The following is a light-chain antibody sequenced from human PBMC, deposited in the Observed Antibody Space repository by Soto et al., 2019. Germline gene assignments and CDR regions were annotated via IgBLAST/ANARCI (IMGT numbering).Light chain of an antibody. CDR2: AAS. J-gene: IGKJ4*01. Sequence: DIQMTQSPSSVSASVEDRVTITCRASQGISSWLAWYQQKPGTAPKLLIYAASTLQSGVPSRFSGSGSGTDFARTVSSLQPEDFATYYCQPANIFPLTFGGGTKLEIK. CDR3: QPANIFPLT. V-gene: IGKV1-12*01. CDR1: QGISSW.